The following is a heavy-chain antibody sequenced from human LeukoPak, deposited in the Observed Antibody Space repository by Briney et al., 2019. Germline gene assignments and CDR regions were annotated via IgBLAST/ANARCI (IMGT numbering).Heavy chain of an antibody. CDR3: ARIPAPDIASSSPYFDY. D-gene: IGHD6-13*01. Sequence: SETLSLTCTVSGGSISSGGYYWSWIRQPPGKGLEWIGYIYHSGSTYYNPSLKSRVTISVDRSKNQFSLKLSSVTAADTAVYYCARIPAPDIASSSPYFDYWGQGTLDTVSS. V-gene: IGHV4-30-2*01. CDR1: GGSISSGGYY. J-gene: IGHJ4*02. CDR2: IYHSGST.